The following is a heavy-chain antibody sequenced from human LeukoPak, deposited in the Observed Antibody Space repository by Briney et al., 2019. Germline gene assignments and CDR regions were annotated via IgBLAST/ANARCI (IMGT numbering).Heavy chain of an antibody. Sequence: PGGSLRLSCAASGFTFSGYSMNWVRQAPGKRLEWVSSISSSSRYIFYADSVKGRFTISRDNAKNSLYLQMNSLGAEDTAVYYCARVSAEQVVTAILGRIDYWGRGTLVTVSS. CDR2: ISSSSRYI. V-gene: IGHV3-21*01. CDR1: GFTFSGYS. D-gene: IGHD2-21*02. CDR3: ARVSAEQVVTAILGRIDY. J-gene: IGHJ4*02.